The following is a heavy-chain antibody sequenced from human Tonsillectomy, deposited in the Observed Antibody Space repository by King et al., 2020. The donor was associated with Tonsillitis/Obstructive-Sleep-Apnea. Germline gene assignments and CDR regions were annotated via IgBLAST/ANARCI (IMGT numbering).Heavy chain of an antibody. J-gene: IGHJ4*02. Sequence: QLVQSGAEVKKPGSSVKVSCKASGYTFTSYGISWGRQAPGQGLEWMGWLSTYDYDPTYAQKLQGRITMTTDTSTRTVYMALWRLRYDDTAVYYRARDSGYGSGSYSADYWGQGTLVTVSS. CDR1: GYTFTSYG. CDR3: ARDSGYGSGSYSADY. D-gene: IGHD3-10*01. V-gene: IGHV1-18*01. CDR2: LSTYDYDP.